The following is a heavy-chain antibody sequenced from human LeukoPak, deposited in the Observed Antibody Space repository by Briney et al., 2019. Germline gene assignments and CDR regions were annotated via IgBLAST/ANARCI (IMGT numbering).Heavy chain of an antibody. J-gene: IGHJ4*02. V-gene: IGHV4-59*08. Sequence: SETLSLTCTVSGDSISSHYWSWIRQPPGKGLEWIGYIHYSVTTNYNPSLKSRIAVSVDTSKNQFSLKLTSVTAADTAVYYCARLHYDTSGLYYYFDYWGQGTLVTVSS. D-gene: IGHD3-22*01. CDR1: GDSISSHY. CDR3: ARLHYDTSGLYYYFDY. CDR2: IHYSVTT.